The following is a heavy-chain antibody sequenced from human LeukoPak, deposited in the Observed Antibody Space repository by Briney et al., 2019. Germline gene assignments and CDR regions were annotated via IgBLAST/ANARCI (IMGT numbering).Heavy chain of an antibody. V-gene: IGHV3-7*01. CDR3: VGQLLRAV. Sequence: GGSLRLSGTASGFPFSGYYISWVRQAPGTGLEWLANIKGDGSVQDYVDSVKGRFTISRDNAKNSLYLQMNNLRVDDTAVYYCVGQLLRAVWGKGTTVTVSS. J-gene: IGHJ6*03. D-gene: IGHD2-2*01. CDR2: IKGDGSVQ. CDR1: GFPFSGYY.